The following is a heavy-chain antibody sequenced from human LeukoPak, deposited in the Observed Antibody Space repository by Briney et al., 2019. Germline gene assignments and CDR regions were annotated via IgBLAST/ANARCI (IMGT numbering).Heavy chain of an antibody. V-gene: IGHV3-30*04. CDR2: ISYDGSNK. Sequence: GGSLRLSCAASRFTFSTYSMHWVRQAPGKGLGWVAVISYDGSNKYYADSVKGRFTISRDNAKNSLYLQMNSLRGEDTAVYYCAREVAVAGTALGYYFDYWGQGTLVTVSS. CDR3: AREVAVAGTALGYYFDY. CDR1: RFTFSTYS. J-gene: IGHJ4*02. D-gene: IGHD6-19*01.